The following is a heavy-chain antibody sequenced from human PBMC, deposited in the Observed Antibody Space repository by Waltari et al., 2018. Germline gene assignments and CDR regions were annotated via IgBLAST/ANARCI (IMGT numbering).Heavy chain of an antibody. J-gene: IGHJ4*02. D-gene: IGHD4-17*01. CDR3: AGLRLVDY. Sequence: EVKLVESVVGLVQPGGSLRLSCAAAGVPFSSYWMHWVRQVPGKGLVWVSRINSDGSSTNYADSVKGRFTISRDNAKNTLYLQMNSLRAEDTAVYYCAGLRLVDYWGQGTLVTVSS. CDR1: GVPFSSYW. V-gene: IGHV3-74*01. CDR2: INSDGSST.